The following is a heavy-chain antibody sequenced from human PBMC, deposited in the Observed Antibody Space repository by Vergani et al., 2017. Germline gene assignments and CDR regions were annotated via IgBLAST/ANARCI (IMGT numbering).Heavy chain of an antibody. CDR3: ARGGQTGTTQYYYYYGMDV. CDR2: INSDGSST. Sequence: VQLVESGGGVVQPGRSLRLSCAASGFTFSSYWMHWVRQAPGKGLVWVSRINSDGSSTSYADPVKGRFTISRDNAKNTLYLQMNSLRAEDTAVYYCARGGQTGTTQYYYYYGMDVWGQGTTVTVSS. CDR1: GFTFSSYW. V-gene: IGHV3-74*02. J-gene: IGHJ6*02. D-gene: IGHD1-1*01.